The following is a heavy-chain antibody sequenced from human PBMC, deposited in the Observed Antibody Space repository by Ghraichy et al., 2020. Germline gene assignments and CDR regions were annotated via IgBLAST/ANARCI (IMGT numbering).Heavy chain of an antibody. CDR2: IKSKTDGETT. V-gene: IGHV3-15*01. Sequence: LSLTCAASGFTFIKAWMSWVRQAPGKGLEWVGRIKSKTDGETTDYAAPVKGRFTISRDDSKNTVYLQMNSLKTEDTAVYYCYNFWSGSNDAFDIWGQGTMVTVSS. D-gene: IGHD3-3*01. CDR1: GFTFIKAW. CDR3: YNFWSGSNDAFDI. J-gene: IGHJ3*02.